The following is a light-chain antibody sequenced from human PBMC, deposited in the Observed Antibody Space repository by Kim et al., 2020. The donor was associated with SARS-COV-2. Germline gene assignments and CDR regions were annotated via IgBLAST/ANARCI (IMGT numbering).Light chain of an antibody. Sequence: APGAPARITCEEDNIGSKAVHCYQQRPGQAPVLVIYYEVDRPSGIPERFSGSNSGTAATLTITRVEPGDEADYYCQVWHSGSNHWVFGGGTQLTVL. CDR3: QVWHSGSNHWV. V-gene: IGLV3-21*04. CDR2: YEV. CDR1: NIGSKA. J-gene: IGLJ3*02.